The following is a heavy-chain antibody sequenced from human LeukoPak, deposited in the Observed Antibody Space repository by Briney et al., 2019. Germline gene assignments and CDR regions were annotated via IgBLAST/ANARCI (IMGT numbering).Heavy chain of an antibody. D-gene: IGHD4-17*01. CDR1: GYTFTSYY. V-gene: IGHV1-46*01. CDR2: INPSGGST. J-gene: IGHJ5*02. CDR3: ARGWWGTDYGWTNWFDP. Sequence: ASVKVSCKASGYTFTSYYENWVRQAPGQGLEWMGEINPSGGSTNYAPKFQGRVTMTRDTSTSTVYMELSSLRSEDTAVYYCARGWWGTDYGWTNWFDPWGQGTLVTVSS.